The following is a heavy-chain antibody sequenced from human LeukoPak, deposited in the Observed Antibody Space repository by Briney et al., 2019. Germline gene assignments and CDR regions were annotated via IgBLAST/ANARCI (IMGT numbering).Heavy chain of an antibody. CDR1: GGSISSYY. V-gene: IGHV4-59*04. CDR2: IYHSGST. J-gene: IGHJ1*01. CDR3: ARGSYSGSYYPQYFQH. D-gene: IGHD1-26*01. Sequence: SETLSLTCTVSGGSISSYYWSWIRQPPGKGLEWIGYIYHSGSTYYNPSLKSRVTISVDRSKNQFSLKLSSVTAADTAVYYCARGSYSGSYYPQYFQHWGQGTLVTVSS.